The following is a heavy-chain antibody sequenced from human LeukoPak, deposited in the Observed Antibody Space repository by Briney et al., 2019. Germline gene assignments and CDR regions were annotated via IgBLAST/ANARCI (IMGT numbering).Heavy chain of an antibody. V-gene: IGHV4-30-2*01. CDR3: AREEGYSSSLTNFDY. J-gene: IGHJ4*02. D-gene: IGHD6-6*01. Sequence: SETLSLTCTVSGGSISSGGYYWSWIRQPPGKGLEWIGYIYHSGSTYYNPSLKSRVTISVDRSKNQFSLKLSSVTAADTAVYYCAREEGYSSSLTNFDYWGQGTLVTVSS. CDR1: GGSISSGGYY. CDR2: IYHSGST.